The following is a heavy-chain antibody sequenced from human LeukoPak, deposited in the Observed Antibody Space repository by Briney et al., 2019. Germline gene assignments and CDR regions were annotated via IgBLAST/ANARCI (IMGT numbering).Heavy chain of an antibody. J-gene: IGHJ6*02. D-gene: IGHD3-16*01. Sequence: PLETLSLTCTVSGGSISSYYWSWIRQPPGKGLEWIGYIYYSGSTNYNPSLKSRVTISVDTSKNQFSLKLSSVTAADTAVYYCARLMGMDVWGQGTTVTVSS. CDR2: IYYSGST. CDR1: GGSISSYY. CDR3: ARLMGMDV. V-gene: IGHV4-59*08.